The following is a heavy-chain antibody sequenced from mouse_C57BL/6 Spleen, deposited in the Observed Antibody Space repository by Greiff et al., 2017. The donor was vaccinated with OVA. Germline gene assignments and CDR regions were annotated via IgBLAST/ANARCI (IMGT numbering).Heavy chain of an antibody. J-gene: IGHJ4*01. CDR1: GFTFSSYA. CDR2: ISDGGSYT. Sequence: EVHLVESGGGLVKPGGSLKLSCAASGFTFSSYAMSWVRQTPEKRLEWVATISDGGSYTYYPDNVKGRFTISRDNAKNNLYLQMSHLKSEDTAMYYCARDRGDDGYYNAMDYWGQGTSVTVSS. D-gene: IGHD2-3*01. CDR3: ARDRGDDGYYNAMDY. V-gene: IGHV5-4*01.